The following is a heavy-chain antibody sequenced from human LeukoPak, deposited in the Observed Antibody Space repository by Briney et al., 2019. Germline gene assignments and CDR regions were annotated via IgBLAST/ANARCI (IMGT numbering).Heavy chain of an antibody. CDR2: MSGSGRST. CDR1: GFTFSDYA. J-gene: IGHJ3*02. Sequence: GGSLRLSCAVSGFTFSDYAMSWVRQGPGKGLEWVSVMSGSGRSTYHADSVKGRFTISRDNSKNTFYLQMSSLRVEDTAIYFCAKARGYCSGGSCYRYAFDIWGQGTMVTVSS. CDR3: AKARGYCSGGSCYRYAFDI. V-gene: IGHV3-23*01. D-gene: IGHD2-15*01.